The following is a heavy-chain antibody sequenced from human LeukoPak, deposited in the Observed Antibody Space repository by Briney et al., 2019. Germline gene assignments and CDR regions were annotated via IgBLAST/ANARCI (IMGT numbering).Heavy chain of an antibody. V-gene: IGHV3-20*04. D-gene: IGHD6-13*01. CDR1: GFTFNDYG. CDR3: ARAGYTSSHNWFDP. Sequence: GGSLRLSCAASGFTFNDYGMSWVRQAPGKGLEWVCGINWNGGSTAYADSVKGRFTISRDNAKNSLYLQVKSLRADDTALYYCARAGYTSSHNWFDPWGQGTLVTVSS. J-gene: IGHJ5*02. CDR2: INWNGGST.